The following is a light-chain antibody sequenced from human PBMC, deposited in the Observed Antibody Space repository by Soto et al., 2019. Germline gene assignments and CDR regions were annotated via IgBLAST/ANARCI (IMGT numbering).Light chain of an antibody. CDR3: QQYNSYLT. Sequence: DIQMTQSPSTLSASVGDRVTITCRASQSISSWLAWYQQKPGKAPKLLIYKASSLESGVPSRFSGSGSGTEFTLTSSSLQPDDFATYYCQQYNSYLTFGGGTKLEIK. J-gene: IGKJ4*01. CDR2: KAS. CDR1: QSISSW. V-gene: IGKV1-5*03.